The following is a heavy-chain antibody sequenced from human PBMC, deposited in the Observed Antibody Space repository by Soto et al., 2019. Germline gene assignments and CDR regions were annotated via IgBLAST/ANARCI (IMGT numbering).Heavy chain of an antibody. CDR3: ARLLAGTTVSLGFYYHYVDV. J-gene: IGHJ6*03. CDR2: IYYSGST. CDR1: GGSISSYY. Sequence: SETLSLTCTVSGGSISSYYWSWIRQPPGKGLEWIGYIYYSGSTNYNPSLKSRVTISVDTSKNQFSLKLSSVTAADTAVYYCARLLAGTTVSLGFYYHYVDVWGKGTTVTVSS. V-gene: IGHV4-59*08. D-gene: IGHD4-17*01.